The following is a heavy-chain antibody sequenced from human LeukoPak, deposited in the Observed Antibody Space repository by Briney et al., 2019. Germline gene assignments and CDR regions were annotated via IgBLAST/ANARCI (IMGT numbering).Heavy chain of an antibody. CDR2: ICYSGST. Sequence: PSETLSLTCAVSGVSISSGGYSWSWIRQPPGKGLEWIGYICYSGSTYYNPSLKSRVTISVDTSKNQSSLKLSSVTAEDTAVYYCAKDKFSPFDYWGQGTLVTVSS. J-gene: IGHJ4*02. CDR1: GVSISSGGYS. V-gene: IGHV4-30-4*07. CDR3: AKDKFSPFDY.